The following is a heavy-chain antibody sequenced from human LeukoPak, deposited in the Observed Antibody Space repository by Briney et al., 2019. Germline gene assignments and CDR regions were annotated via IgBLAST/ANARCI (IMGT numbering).Heavy chain of an antibody. D-gene: IGHD3-16*02. CDR2: IYYIGST. CDR3: ARHIGGRYYYYYMDV. Sequence: SETLSLTCTVSGGSISSSSYYWGWIRQPPGKGLEWIGNIYYIGSTYYNPSLKSRVTISVDTSKNQFSLKLSSVTAADAAVYYCARHIGGRYYYYYMDVWGKGTTVTISS. CDR1: GGSISSSSYY. V-gene: IGHV4-39*01. J-gene: IGHJ6*03.